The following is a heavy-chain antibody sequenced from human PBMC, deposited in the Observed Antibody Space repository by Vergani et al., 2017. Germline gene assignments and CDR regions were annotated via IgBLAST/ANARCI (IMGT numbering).Heavy chain of an antibody. CDR1: GFTFSSYA. D-gene: IGHD3-3*01. CDR3: ARDASSYDFWSGYSYYYYGMDV. CDR2: ISYDGSNK. Sequence: QVQLVESGGGVVQPGRSLRLSCAASGFTFSSYAMHWVRQAPGKGLEWVAVISYDGSNKYYADSVKGRFTISRDNSKNTLYLQMNSLRAEDTAVYYCARDASSYDFWSGYSYYYYGMDVWGQGTTVTVSS. V-gene: IGHV3-30*04. J-gene: IGHJ6*02.